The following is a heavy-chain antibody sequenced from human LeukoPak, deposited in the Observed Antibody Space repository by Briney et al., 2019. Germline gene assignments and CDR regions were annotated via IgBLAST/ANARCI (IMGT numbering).Heavy chain of an antibody. V-gene: IGHV3-7*01. D-gene: IGHD3-10*01. CDR2: IKQDGSEK. Sequence: GGSLRLSCAASGFTFSSYWMSWVRQAPGKGLEWVANIKQDGSEKYYVDSVKGRFTISRDNAKNSLYLQMNSLRAEDTAVYYCARDRALVSMVRGVMGYFYYYMDVWGKGTTVTISS. CDR3: ARDRALVSMVRGVMGYFYYYMDV. J-gene: IGHJ6*03. CDR1: GFTFSSYW.